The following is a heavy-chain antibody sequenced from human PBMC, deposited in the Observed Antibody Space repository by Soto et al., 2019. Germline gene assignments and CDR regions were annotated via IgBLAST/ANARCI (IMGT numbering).Heavy chain of an antibody. V-gene: IGHV4-34*01. CDR2: INHSGTT. Sequence: SETLSLTCSVYGGSFSGYYWTWIRQPPWKGLEWIGEINHSGTTKYNPSLESRVTMSVDTSKNQFSLNLRSVTAADTAMYYCARGVDRQWADYWGQGTLVTVSS. CDR1: GGSFSGYY. J-gene: IGHJ4*02. D-gene: IGHD6-19*01. CDR3: ARGVDRQWADY.